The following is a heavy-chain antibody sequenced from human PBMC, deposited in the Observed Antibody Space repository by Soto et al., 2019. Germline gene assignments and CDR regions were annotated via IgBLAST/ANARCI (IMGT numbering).Heavy chain of an antibody. CDR1: GGSIIDGQTY. D-gene: IGHD2-15*01. CDR3: ARDAPGVAPF. V-gene: IGHV4-31*03. Sequence: QVQLQESGPGLVKPSQTLSLTCTVSGGSIIDGQTYLNWIRQHPERGLEWMGYITYRGTTNYSPALKSRLLISVDTSKTQFSLTLTSVTAADTAVYYCARDAPGVAPFWGQGTLVTVSS. CDR2: ITYRGTT. J-gene: IGHJ4*02.